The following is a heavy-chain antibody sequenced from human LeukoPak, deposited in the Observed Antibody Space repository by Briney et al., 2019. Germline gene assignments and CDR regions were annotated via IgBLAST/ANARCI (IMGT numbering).Heavy chain of an antibody. Sequence: PGGSLRLSCAASGFTFSSYSMNWVRQAPGKGLEWVSSISSSSSYIYFTDSVKGRFTISRDNAKNSLYLQMNSLRAEDTAVYYCARVGIQLYDYWGQGTLVTVSS. CDR1: GFTFSSYS. D-gene: IGHD5-18*01. J-gene: IGHJ4*02. CDR2: ISSSSSYI. V-gene: IGHV3-21*01. CDR3: ARVGIQLYDY.